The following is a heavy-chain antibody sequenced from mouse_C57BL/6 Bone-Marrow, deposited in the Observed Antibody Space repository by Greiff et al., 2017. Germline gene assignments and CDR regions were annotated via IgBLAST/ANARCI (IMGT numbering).Heavy chain of an antibody. CDR3: ARQGSYYWYFDV. CDR2: IWSDGSS. D-gene: IGHD1-1*02. Sequence: VQRVESGPGLVAPSQSLSITCTASGFSLTSYGVHWVRQPPGKGLEWLVVIWSDGSSTYNSALKSRLSISKDNSKSQVFLKMNSLQTDDTAMYYCARQGSYYWYFDVWGTGTTVTVSS. J-gene: IGHJ1*03. CDR1: GFSLTSYG. V-gene: IGHV2-6-1*01.